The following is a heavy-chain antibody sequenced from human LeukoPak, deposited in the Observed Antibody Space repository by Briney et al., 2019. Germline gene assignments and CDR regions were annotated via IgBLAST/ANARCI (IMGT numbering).Heavy chain of an antibody. J-gene: IGHJ6*03. CDR3: ARDVAAAGHNYYYYYMDV. CDR2: IYYSGST. D-gene: IGHD6-13*01. Sequence: TTSETLSLTCTVSGGSISSYYWSWIRQPPGKGLEWIGYIYYSGSTNYNPSLKSRVTISVDTSKNQFSLKLSSVTAADTAVYYCARDVAAAGHNYYYYYMDVWGKGTTVTVSS. CDR1: GGSISSYY. V-gene: IGHV4-59*01.